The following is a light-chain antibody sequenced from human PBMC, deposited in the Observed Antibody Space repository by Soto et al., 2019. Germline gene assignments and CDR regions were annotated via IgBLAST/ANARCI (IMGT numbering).Light chain of an antibody. CDR2: WGS. Sequence: DIVMTQSPLSLPVTPGEPASISCRSSQGLLHSNGYNYLDWYLQKPGQSPQLLIYWGSNRASGVPDRFSGSGSGTDFTLKISRVEAEDVGVYYCMQALQTWTFGQGTKVEIK. CDR1: QGLLHSNGYNY. V-gene: IGKV2-28*01. J-gene: IGKJ1*01. CDR3: MQALQTWT.